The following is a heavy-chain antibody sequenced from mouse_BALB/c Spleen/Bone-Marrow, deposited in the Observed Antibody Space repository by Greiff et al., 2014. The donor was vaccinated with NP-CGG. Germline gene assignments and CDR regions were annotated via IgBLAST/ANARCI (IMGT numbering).Heavy chain of an antibody. J-gene: IGHJ2*01. CDR3: ARSYGSPFDY. Sequence: EVKLMESGPELVKPGASVKMSCKASGYTFTSYIMHWVKQKPGQGLEWVGYINPYNDDTKYNEKFKGKATLTPDKSSSTAYMELSSLTSEDSAVYYCARSYGSPFDYWGQGTTLTVSS. CDR1: GYTFTSYI. V-gene: IGHV1-14*01. D-gene: IGHD1-1*01. CDR2: INPYNDDT.